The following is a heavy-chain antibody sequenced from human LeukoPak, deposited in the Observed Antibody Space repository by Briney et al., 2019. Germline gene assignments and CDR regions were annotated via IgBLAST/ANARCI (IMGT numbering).Heavy chain of an antibody. CDR3: ARCLRDYGSGSYSYDY. CDR1: GSSFTSYW. V-gene: IGHV5-51*01. Sequence: PGESLKISCKGSGSSFTSYWIAWVRQMPGKGLEWMGIIYPGDSDTRYSPSFQGQVTISADKSISTAYLQWSGLKASDTAMFYCARCLRDYGSGSYSYDYWGQGTLVTVSS. CDR2: IYPGDSDT. J-gene: IGHJ4*02. D-gene: IGHD3-10*01.